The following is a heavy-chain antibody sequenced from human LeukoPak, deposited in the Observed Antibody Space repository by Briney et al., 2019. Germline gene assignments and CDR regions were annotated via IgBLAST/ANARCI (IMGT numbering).Heavy chain of an antibody. D-gene: IGHD5-18*01. V-gene: IGHV5-51*01. CDR2: ICPGDSDT. Sequence: GESLKIPCKGSGYSFTGYWIGWVRQMPGKGLEWMGIICPGDSDTRYSPSFQGQVTILADKSISTAYLQWSSLKASDTAMYYCARRDTAMTLPYWGQGTLVTVSS. CDR1: GYSFTGYW. CDR3: ARRDTAMTLPY. J-gene: IGHJ4*02.